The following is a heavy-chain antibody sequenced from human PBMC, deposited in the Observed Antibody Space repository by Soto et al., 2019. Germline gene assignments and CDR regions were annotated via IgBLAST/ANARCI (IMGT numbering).Heavy chain of an antibody. CDR2: IYPRGGAT. D-gene: IGHD3-22*01. CDR3: ARVGYSSTGTTFHYHGLDV. V-gene: IGHV1-46*01. CDR1: GYNFTSHY. Sequence: ASVKVSCKASGYNFTSHYMHWVRQAPGQGLESMGIIYPRGGATIYAQKFQGRVTMTRDTSTHTFYMELSSLRSEDTAMYYCARVGYSSTGTTFHYHGLDVWGQGTTVTVSS. J-gene: IGHJ6*02.